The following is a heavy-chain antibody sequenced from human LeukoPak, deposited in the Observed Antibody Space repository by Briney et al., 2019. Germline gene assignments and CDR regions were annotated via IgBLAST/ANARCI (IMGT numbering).Heavy chain of an antibody. Sequence: SETLSLTCSVSDGSINSYYWNWIRRPPGKGLEWIGYIYYNGNTNYSPSLKSRVTMSVDTSKNLFSLKLSSVTAADTAVYYCARDSGQSIVVMFDIWGQGTMVTVSS. CDR3: ARDSGQSIVVMFDI. CDR2: IYYNGNT. V-gene: IGHV4-59*01. D-gene: IGHD3-22*01. J-gene: IGHJ3*02. CDR1: DGSINSYY.